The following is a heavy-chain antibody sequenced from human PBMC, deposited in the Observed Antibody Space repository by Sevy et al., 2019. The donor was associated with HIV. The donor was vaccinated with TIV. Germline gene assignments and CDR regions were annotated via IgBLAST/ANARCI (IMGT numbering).Heavy chain of an antibody. J-gene: IGHJ4*02. D-gene: IGHD3-22*01. CDR2: FDPEDGER. CDR1: GHTLTELP. CDR3: ASTREYYSDNSGYFDY. V-gene: IGHV1-24*01. Sequence: ASVMVSCKFSGHTLTELPIHWVRQAPGKRLEWMGRFDPEDGERIYAQKFQGRVTMTEDTSTDTAYMELSSLRSEDTALYYCASTREYYSDNSGYFDYWGQGTLVTVSS.